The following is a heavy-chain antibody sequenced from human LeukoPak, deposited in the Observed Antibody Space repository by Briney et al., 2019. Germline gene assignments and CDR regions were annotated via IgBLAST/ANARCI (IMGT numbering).Heavy chain of an antibody. CDR1: GGTFSSYA. CDR3: ARSSAYYNEADI. J-gene: IGHJ3*02. Sequence: SVKVSCKASGGTFSSYAISWVRQAPGQGLEWMGRIIPILGIANYAQKFQGRVTITADKSTSTAYMELSSLRSEDTAVYYCARSSAYYNEADIWGQGTMVTVSS. D-gene: IGHD1-26*01. CDR2: IIPILGIA. V-gene: IGHV1-69*04.